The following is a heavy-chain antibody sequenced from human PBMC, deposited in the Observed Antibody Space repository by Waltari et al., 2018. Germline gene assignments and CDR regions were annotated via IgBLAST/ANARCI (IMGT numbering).Heavy chain of an antibody. CDR3: ARDFLRGLAVVRATIAFDI. CDR2: ISSSSTI. J-gene: IGHJ3*02. CDR1: GFTFSSYS. V-gene: IGHV3-48*04. D-gene: IGHD2-21*01. Sequence: EVQLVESGGGLVQPGGSLRLSCAASGFTFSSYSMNWVRQAPGTGLEWVSYISSSSTIYYADSVKGRFTISRDNAKNSLYLQMNSLRAEDTAVYYCARDFLRGLAVVRATIAFDIWGQGTMVTVSS.